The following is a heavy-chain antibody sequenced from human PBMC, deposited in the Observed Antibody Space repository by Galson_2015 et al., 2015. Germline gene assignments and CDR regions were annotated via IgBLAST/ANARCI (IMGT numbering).Heavy chain of an antibody. CDR2: IHSDGST. V-gene: IGHV3-53*01. J-gene: IGHJ4*02. CDR1: GFTVSSNC. Sequence: SLRLSCAASGFTVSSNCMSWVRQAPGKGLEWVSIIHSDGSTHYADSVKGRFAISRDTSKNTLYLQMNSLRAEDTAVYYCARGSDFWSGYISKWGQRTLVTVSS. D-gene: IGHD3-3*01. CDR3: ARGSDFWSGYISK.